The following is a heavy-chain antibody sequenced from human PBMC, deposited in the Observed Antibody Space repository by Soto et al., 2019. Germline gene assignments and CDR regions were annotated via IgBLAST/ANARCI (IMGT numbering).Heavy chain of an antibody. J-gene: IGHJ3*02. CDR3: AKTTDGWFSAFEI. Sequence: PGGSLRLSCAASELIFSSYAMSWVRQAPGKGLEWVSAISGSGTTAYYADSVKGRFIFSRDNPKNTMYLQMNSLRAEDTAVYFCAKTTDGWFSAFEIWGQGTVVTVSS. CDR2: ISGSGTTA. V-gene: IGHV3-23*01. D-gene: IGHD6-19*01. CDR1: ELIFSSYA.